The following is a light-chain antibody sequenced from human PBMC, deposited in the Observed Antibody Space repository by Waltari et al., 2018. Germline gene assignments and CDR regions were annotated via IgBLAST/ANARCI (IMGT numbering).Light chain of an antibody. V-gene: IGLV1-36*01. J-gene: IGLJ3*02. CDR2: YDE. CDR3: AAWDATLNQWV. Sequence: QSVLTQPPSVSEAPRQRVTISCSGSSSNIGHNGVNWYQQRPGRPPKLLLYYDELVPDGVTDRFSGSKSGTSASLAISGLQSADEADYYCAAWDATLNQWVFGGGTKLTVL. CDR1: SSNIGHNG.